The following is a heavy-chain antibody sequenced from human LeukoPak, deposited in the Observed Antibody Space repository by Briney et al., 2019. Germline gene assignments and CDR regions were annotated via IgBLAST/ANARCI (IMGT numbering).Heavy chain of an antibody. CDR2: IYYSGST. CDR3: ARSKFGELSYYYYYYMDV. J-gene: IGHJ6*03. D-gene: IGHD3-10*01. V-gene: IGHV4-39*01. CDR1: GGSISSSSYY. Sequence: SETLSLTCTVSGGSISSSSYYWGWIRQPPGKGLEWIGSIYYSGSTYYNPSLKSRVTISVDTSKNQFSLKLSSVTAADTAVYYCARSKFGELSYYYYYYMDVWGKGTTVTTSS.